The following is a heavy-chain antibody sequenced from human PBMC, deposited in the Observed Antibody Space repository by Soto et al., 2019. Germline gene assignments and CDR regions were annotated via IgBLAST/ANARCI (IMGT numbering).Heavy chain of an antibody. D-gene: IGHD3-10*01. V-gene: IGHV4-30-4*01. CDR3: ARDRGYGRRDAFDI. Sequence: QVQLQESGPGLVKPSQTLSLTCTVSGGSISSGDYYWSWIRQAPGKGLEWIAYIYYTGITDYNPSLKSRVTISVDTSKNHFSLKLSSVTAADTAVYYCARDRGYGRRDAFDIWGQGTMVTVSS. J-gene: IGHJ3*02. CDR1: GGSISSGDYY. CDR2: IYYTGIT.